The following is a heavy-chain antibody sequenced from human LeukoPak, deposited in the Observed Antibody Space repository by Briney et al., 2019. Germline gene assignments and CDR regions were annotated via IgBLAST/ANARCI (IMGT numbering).Heavy chain of an antibody. J-gene: IGHJ4*02. V-gene: IGHV5-51*01. CDR1: GSSFTSYW. D-gene: IGHD6-6*01. Sequence: GASLKISCKGSGSSFTSYWIGWVRQMPGKGLEWMGIIYPGDSDTRYSPSFQGQVTISADKSISTAYLQWSSLKASDTAMYYCARLSALIAARYFDYWGQGTLVTVSS. CDR2: IYPGDSDT. CDR3: ARLSALIAARYFDY.